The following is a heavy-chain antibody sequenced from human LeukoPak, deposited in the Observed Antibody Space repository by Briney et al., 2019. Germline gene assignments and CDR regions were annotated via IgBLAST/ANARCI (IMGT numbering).Heavy chain of an antibody. J-gene: IGHJ4*02. Sequence: GSLRLSCAASGFTFSSYGMNWVRPAPGKGLEWVSYISSSGSTIYYADSVKGRFTISRDNAKNSLYLQMNSLRAEDTAVYYCAKDSDRLYYYDSSGSHDYWGQGTLVTVSS. CDR1: GFTFSSYG. CDR3: AKDSDRLYYYDSSGSHDY. CDR2: ISSSGSTI. D-gene: IGHD3-22*01. V-gene: IGHV3-48*04.